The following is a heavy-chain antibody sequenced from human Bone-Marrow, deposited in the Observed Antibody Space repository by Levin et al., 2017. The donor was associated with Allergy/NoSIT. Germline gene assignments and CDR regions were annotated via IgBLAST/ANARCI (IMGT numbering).Heavy chain of an antibody. D-gene: IGHD1-26*01. CDR1: GFTLRDHW. CDR3: ASLSWGAFDI. V-gene: IGHV3-74*01. CDR2: INVDGSDT. J-gene: IGHJ3*02. Sequence: GESLKISCEASGFTLRDHWMHWVRQAPGKGMVWVSLINVDGSDTTYADSVKGRFTVSRDNAKNTMYLQMNSLRAEDTAVYYCASLSWGAFDIWGEGTVVTVAS.